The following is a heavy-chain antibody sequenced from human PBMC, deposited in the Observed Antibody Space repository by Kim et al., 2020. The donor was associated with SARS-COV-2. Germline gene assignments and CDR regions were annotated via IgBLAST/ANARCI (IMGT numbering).Heavy chain of an antibody. J-gene: IGHJ4*02. D-gene: IGHD3-22*01. Sequence: GGSLRLSCAASGFTFSSYAMSWVRQAPGKGLEWVSAISGSGGSTYYADSVKGRFSISRDNSKNTLYLQMNSLRAEDTGVYYCAKTQAPNDSSGYAIDNWGQGTLVAVSS. CDR2: ISGSGGST. V-gene: IGHV3-23*01. CDR1: GFTFSSYA. CDR3: AKTQAPNDSSGYAIDN.